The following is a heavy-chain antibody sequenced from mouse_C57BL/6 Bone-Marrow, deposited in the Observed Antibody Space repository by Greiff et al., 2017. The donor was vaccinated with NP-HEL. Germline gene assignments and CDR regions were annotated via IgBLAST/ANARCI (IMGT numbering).Heavy chain of an antibody. J-gene: IGHJ2*01. Sequence: EVKVVESGGGLVQSGRSLRLSCATSGFTFSDFYMEWVRQAPGKGLEWIAASRNKANDYTTEYSASVKGRFIVSRDTSQSILYLQMNALRAEDTAIYYCARDESVYYYGSIFDYWGQGTTLTVSS. CDR3: ARDESVYYYGSIFDY. V-gene: IGHV7-1*01. D-gene: IGHD1-1*01. CDR1: GFTFSDFY. CDR2: SRNKANDYTT.